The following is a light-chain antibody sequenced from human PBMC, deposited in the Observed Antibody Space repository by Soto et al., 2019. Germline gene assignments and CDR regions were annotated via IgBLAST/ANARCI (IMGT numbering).Light chain of an antibody. CDR1: QSVSSY. CDR3: QEGFT. J-gene: IGKJ3*01. V-gene: IGKV3-11*01. Sequence: EIVLTQSPATLSLSPGERATLSCRASQSVSSYLAWYQQKPGQAPRLLIYDASNRATGIPARFSGSGSGTDVTLTISSLEPEDFAVYYCQEGFTFGPGTKVDIK. CDR2: DAS.